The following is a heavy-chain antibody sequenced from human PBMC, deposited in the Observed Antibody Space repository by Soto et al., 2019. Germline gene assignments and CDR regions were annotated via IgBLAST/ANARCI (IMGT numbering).Heavy chain of an antibody. CDR3: AKYPGYDSSGYYV. D-gene: IGHD3-22*01. V-gene: IGHV3-23*01. CDR2: ISGSGGST. Sequence: GGSLRLSCAASGFTSSSYAMSWVRQAPGKGLEWVSAISGSGGSTYYADSVKGRLTISRDNSKNTLYLQMNSLRAEDTAVYYCAKYPGYDSSGYYVWGQGTLVTVSS. J-gene: IGHJ4*02. CDR1: GFTSSSYA.